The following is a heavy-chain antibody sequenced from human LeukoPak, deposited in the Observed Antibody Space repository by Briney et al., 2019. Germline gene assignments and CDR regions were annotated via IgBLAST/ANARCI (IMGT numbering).Heavy chain of an antibody. J-gene: IGHJ4*02. Sequence: SVKVPCKASGGTFSSYAISWVRQAPGQGLEWMGRIIPILGIANYAQKFQGRVTITADKSTSTAYMELSSLRSEDTAVYYCARARWRLTGYPTLFDYWGQGTLVTVSS. CDR2: IIPILGIA. V-gene: IGHV1-69*04. D-gene: IGHD3-9*01. CDR3: ARARWRLTGYPTLFDY. CDR1: GGTFSSYA.